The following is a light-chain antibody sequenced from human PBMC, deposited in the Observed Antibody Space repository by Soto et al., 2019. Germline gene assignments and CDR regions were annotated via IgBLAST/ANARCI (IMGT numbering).Light chain of an antibody. Sequence: EIVMTQSPATLSVSPGERATLSCRASQGISSNLAWYQQKPGQAPRLLILDASDRATGIPARFSGSGSGTDFTLTISSLEPEDFAVYYCQQRSNWPPVTFGGGTKVDIK. CDR3: QQRSNWPPVT. J-gene: IGKJ4*01. V-gene: IGKV3-11*01. CDR2: DAS. CDR1: QGISSN.